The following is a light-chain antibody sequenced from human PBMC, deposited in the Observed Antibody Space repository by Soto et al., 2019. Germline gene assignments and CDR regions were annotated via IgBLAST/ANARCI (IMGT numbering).Light chain of an antibody. J-gene: IGKJ1*01. V-gene: IGKV3-11*01. CDR2: DAS. CDR3: QQYDKWPRT. Sequence: PGERATLSCRASQSVSSYLAWYQQKPGQAPRLLIYDASNRATGIPARFSGSGSGTDFTLTISSLEPEDFAVYHCQQYDKWPRTFGQGTKVDI. CDR1: QSVSSY.